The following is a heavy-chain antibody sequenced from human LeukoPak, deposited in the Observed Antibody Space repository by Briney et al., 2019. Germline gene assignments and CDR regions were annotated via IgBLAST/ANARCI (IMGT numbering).Heavy chain of an antibody. CDR2: IFYSGST. V-gene: IGHV4-59*12. CDR1: GGAISCYY. D-gene: IGHD3-22*01. Sequence: SETLSLTCTVSGGAISCYYWSWIRQPPGKGLEWIGYIFYSGSTYYNPSLKSRVTISLDTSKNQFSLKLSSVTAADTAMYYCARVNTMIIVVSDAFDIWGQGTMVTVSS. CDR3: ARVNTMIIVVSDAFDI. J-gene: IGHJ3*02.